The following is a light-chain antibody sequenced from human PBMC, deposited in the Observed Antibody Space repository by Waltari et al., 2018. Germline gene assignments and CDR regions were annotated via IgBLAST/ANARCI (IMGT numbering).Light chain of an antibody. CDR2: GAS. J-gene: IGKJ1*01. Sequence: ELVLTQSPGTLSLSPGERATLSCRASQSVSSNYLAWYQQKPGQAPRLLIYGASSRATGIPDRFSGSGSGTDFTLTISRLEPEDFAVYYCQQYDSSPPGTFGQGTKVEIK. V-gene: IGKV3-20*01. CDR1: QSVSSNY. CDR3: QQYDSSPPGT.